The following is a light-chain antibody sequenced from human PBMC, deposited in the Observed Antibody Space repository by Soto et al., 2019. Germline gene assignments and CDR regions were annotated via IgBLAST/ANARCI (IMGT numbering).Light chain of an antibody. Sequence: IHMTQSPPTLSASALGIVRSGCLASESISSWLAWYQQKPGKAPKLLMYKASSLESGVPSRFSGSGSGTEFTLTISSLQPDDFATYYCQQYNSYSWTFGQGTKVDIK. J-gene: IGKJ1*01. CDR1: ESISSW. CDR3: QQYNSYSWT. CDR2: KAS. V-gene: IGKV1-5*03.